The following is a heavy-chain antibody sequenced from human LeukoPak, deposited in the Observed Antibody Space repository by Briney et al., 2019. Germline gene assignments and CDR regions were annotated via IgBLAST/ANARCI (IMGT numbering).Heavy chain of an antibody. CDR2: IYYRGST. Sequence: SETLSLTCTVSGGSISSTIYYWGWIRQPPGKGLEWIGSIYYRGSTYYNPSLKSRVAISVDTSKNQFSLELSSVTAADTAVYYCARDSRSGWGNWFDPWGQGTLVTVSS. J-gene: IGHJ5*02. D-gene: IGHD6-19*01. V-gene: IGHV4-39*07. CDR3: ARDSRSGWGNWFDP. CDR1: GGSISSTIYY.